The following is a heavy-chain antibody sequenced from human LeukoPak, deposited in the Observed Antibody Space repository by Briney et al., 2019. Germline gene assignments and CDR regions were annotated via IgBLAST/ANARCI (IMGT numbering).Heavy chain of an antibody. CDR1: GFTLSSYW. J-gene: IGHJ6*02. D-gene: IGHD1/OR15-1a*01. CDR2: MNQDGSDK. CDR3: AREAVMPVAPVKIGTSDRPLYEYYGLDV. Sequence: GGSLRLSCAASGFTLSSYWMSWVRQAPGKGLEWVANMNQDGSDKNYVDSVKGRFTISRDNAKNSLYVQMNSLRAEDTAVYYCAREAVMPVAPVKIGTSDRPLYEYYGLDVWGQGTTVTVS. V-gene: IGHV3-7*03.